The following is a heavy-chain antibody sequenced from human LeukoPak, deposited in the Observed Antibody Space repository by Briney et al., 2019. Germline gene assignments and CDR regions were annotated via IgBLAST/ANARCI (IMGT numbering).Heavy chain of an antibody. CDR3: ARDSGNGATDY. J-gene: IGHJ4*02. D-gene: IGHD3-10*01. Sequence: GGSLRLSCAASGFTFSSYWMHWVRQAPGKGLVWVSRINSDGSSTSYADSVKGRFTISGDNAKNTLYLQMNSLRAEDTAVYYCARDSGNGATDYWGQGTLVTVSS. CDR2: INSDGSST. CDR1: GFTFSSYW. V-gene: IGHV3-74*01.